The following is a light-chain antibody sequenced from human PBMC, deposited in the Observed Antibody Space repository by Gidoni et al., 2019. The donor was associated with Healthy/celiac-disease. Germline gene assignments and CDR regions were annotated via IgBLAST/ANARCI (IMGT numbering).Light chain of an antibody. CDR2: AAS. CDR1: QSISSY. Sequence: DIQMTQSPSSLSASVGDRVTITCRASQSISSYLNWYQQKPGKAPKLLIYAASSLQSGVPSRFSYSGSGTDFTLTISSLQPEDFATYYCQQSYSTPPAFGQGTKLEIK. CDR3: QQSYSTPPA. V-gene: IGKV1-39*01. J-gene: IGKJ2*01.